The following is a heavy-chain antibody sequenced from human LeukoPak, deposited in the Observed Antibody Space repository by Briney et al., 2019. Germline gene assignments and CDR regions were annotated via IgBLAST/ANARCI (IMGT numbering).Heavy chain of an antibody. V-gene: IGHV1-2*02. D-gene: IGHD3-3*01. CDR2: INPNSGGT. CDR3: ARYYDFWSGYYPLDY. J-gene: IGHJ4*02. CDR1: GYTFTGYY. Sequence: ASVKVSCKASGYTFTGYYMHWVRQAPGQGLEWMGWINPNSGGTNYAQKFQGRVTMSRDTSISTAYMELSRLRSDDTAVYYCARYYDFWSGYYPLDYWGQGTLVTVSS.